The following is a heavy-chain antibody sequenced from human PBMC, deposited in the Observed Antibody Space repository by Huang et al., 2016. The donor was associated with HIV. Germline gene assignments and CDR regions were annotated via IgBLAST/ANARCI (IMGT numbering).Heavy chain of an antibody. CDR1: VGTFSSYA. D-gene: IGHD1-1*01. CDR2: SIPSLGTK. Sequence: QVQLVPSAAEVKKPGSSVKVSCEASVGTFSSYAISWGRQAPGQGLEWRGVSIPSLGTKNYTQNLQGRVTITADESSSTAYMELRSLRSEDTAVYYCARASGRIQLPGGYFDLWGRGTLVTVSS. CDR3: ARASGRIQLPGGYFDL. V-gene: IGHV1-69*01. J-gene: IGHJ2*01.